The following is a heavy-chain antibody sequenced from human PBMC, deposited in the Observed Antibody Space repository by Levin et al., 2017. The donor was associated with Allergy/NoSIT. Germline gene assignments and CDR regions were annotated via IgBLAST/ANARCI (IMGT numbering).Heavy chain of an antibody. CDR3: AKGVEQWLVLGYFQH. CDR2: ISWNSGSI. CDR1: GFTFDDYA. J-gene: IGHJ1*01. D-gene: IGHD6-19*01. Sequence: PGGSLRLSCAASGFTFDDYAMHWVRQAPGKGLEWVSGISWNSGSIGYADSVKGRFTISRDNAKNSLYLQMNSLRAEDTALYYCAKGVEQWLVLGYFQHWGQGTLVTVSS. V-gene: IGHV3-9*01.